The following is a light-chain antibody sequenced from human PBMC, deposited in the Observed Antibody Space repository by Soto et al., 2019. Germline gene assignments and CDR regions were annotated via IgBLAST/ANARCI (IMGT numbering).Light chain of an antibody. CDR2: GTS. CDR1: QSVGSN. Sequence: EIVMTQSPVTLSVSPGERAALSCRASQSVGSNFAWYQQRHGQAPRVLIYGTSTRATGVPARFSGSGSGTDFTLTISSLQSEDFAVCYCQQYNTWPYTFGQGTRLELQ. CDR3: QQYNTWPYT. V-gene: IGKV3-15*01. J-gene: IGKJ2*01.